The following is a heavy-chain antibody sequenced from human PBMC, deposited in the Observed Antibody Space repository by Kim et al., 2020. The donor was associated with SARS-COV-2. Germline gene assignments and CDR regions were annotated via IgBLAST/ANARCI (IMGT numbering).Heavy chain of an antibody. CDR2: IWHDGSNK. D-gene: IGHD1-1*01. V-gene: IGHV3-33*01. CDR3: ARDSFISPYKWYYYGMDV. CDR1: GFTFSTYG. J-gene: IGHJ6*02. Sequence: GGSLRLSCAASGFTFSTYGMHWVRQAPGKGLEWVAAIWHDGSNKYYAESVKGRFTISRDNSKNAMDLQMNSLRAEDTAVYYCARDSFISPYKWYYYGMDVWGLGTTVTVS.